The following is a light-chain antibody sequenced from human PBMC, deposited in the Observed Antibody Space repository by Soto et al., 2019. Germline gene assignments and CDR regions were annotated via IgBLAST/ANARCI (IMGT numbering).Light chain of an antibody. CDR3: QTWDTGTRV. J-gene: IGLJ2*01. Sequence: QPVLTQSPSASASLGASVKLTCTLSSGHSSYGIAWHQQQPQKGPRYLMNLNSDGSHSKGDGIPDRFSGSSSGAERYLTISSLQSEDEADYYCQTWDTGTRVFGGGTKVTVL. CDR2: LNSDGSH. V-gene: IGLV4-69*01. CDR1: SGHSSYG.